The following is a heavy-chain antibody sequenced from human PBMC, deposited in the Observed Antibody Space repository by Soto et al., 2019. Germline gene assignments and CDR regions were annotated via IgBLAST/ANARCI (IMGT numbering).Heavy chain of an antibody. J-gene: IGHJ4*02. V-gene: IGHV3-23*01. CDR1: GFTGTTYG. CDR2: IGDSQGGT. CDR3: ASLRPFPGVWGSYRHRIYFEY. Sequence: EVQLLESGGGLVQPGGSLRLSCTVSGFTGTTYGMSWLRQAPGKGLEWVSGIGDSQGGTYYAASAKGRFTISADTSNNKLFLQMNSLRAEDTALYSCASLRPFPGVWGSYRHRIYFEYWGRGPLVTVSS. D-gene: IGHD3-16*02.